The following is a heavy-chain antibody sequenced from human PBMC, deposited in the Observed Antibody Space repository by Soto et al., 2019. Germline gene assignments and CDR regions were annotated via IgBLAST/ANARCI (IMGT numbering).Heavy chain of an antibody. CDR2: ISSSSSYI. D-gene: IGHD6-13*01. CDR3: ARTVYSSSWYGRPLDY. CDR1: GFTFSSYS. J-gene: IGHJ4*02. Sequence: PGGSLRLSCAASGFTFSSYSMNWVRQAPGKGLEWVSSISSSSSYIYYADSVKGRFTISRDNAKNSLYLQMNSLRAEDTAVYYCARTVYSSSWYGRPLDYWGQGTLVTVSS. V-gene: IGHV3-21*01.